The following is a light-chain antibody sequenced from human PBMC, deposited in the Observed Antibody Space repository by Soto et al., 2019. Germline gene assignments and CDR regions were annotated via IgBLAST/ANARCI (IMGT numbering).Light chain of an antibody. CDR2: DAS. J-gene: IGKJ1*01. CDR1: QGISSW. V-gene: IGKV1-5*01. Sequence: DIQMTQSPSSVSASVGYRVTITCRASQGISSWLAWYQQKPGKAPKLLISDASKLEPGVPSRFSGSGSGTEFTLTISSLQPDDFATYYCQHYNSYSEAFGQGTKVDIK. CDR3: QHYNSYSEA.